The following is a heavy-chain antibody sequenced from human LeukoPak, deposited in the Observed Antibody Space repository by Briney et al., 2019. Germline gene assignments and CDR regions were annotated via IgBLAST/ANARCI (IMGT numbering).Heavy chain of an antibody. D-gene: IGHD2-21*02. CDR1: GFTFSSYG. CDR3: ARDRGIYCVSGGDCPDAFDI. Sequence: PGGSLRLSCAASGFTFSSYGMHWVRQAPGKGLEWVAFIRYDGSNKYYADSVKGRFTISRDNSKNTLYLQMNSLRAEDTAVYYCARDRGIYCVSGGDCPDAFDIWGQGTMVTVSS. CDR2: IRYDGSNK. V-gene: IGHV3-30*02. J-gene: IGHJ3*02.